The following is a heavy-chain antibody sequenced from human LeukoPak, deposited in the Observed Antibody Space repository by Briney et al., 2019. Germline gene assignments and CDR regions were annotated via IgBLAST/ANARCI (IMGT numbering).Heavy chain of an antibody. CDR1: GFTFDDYA. CDR3: AKDLGIAVNYYYYGMDV. J-gene: IGHJ6*02. CDR2: ISWNSGSI. V-gene: IGHV3-9*01. Sequence: GGSLRLSCAASGFTFDDYAMHWVRQAPGKGLEWVSGISWNSGSIGYAGFVKGRFTISRDNAKNSLYLQMNSLRAEDTALYYCAKDLGIAVNYYYYGMDVWGQGTTVTVSS. D-gene: IGHD6-19*01.